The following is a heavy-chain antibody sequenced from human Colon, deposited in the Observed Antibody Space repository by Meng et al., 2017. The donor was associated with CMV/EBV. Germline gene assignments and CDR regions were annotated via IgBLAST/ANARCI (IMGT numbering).Heavy chain of an antibody. D-gene: IGHD1-7*01. CDR2: IGASGGSR. CDR1: GITFRNYA. CDR3: AKDPELY. Sequence: SLSLSCTVSGITFRNYAMTWVRQAPGKGLEWVSTIGASGGSRYYADSVKGRFTISRDNFQNTLFLQMNSLRSEDTAVYYCAKDPELYWGQGTLVTVSS. V-gene: IGHV3-23*01. J-gene: IGHJ4*02.